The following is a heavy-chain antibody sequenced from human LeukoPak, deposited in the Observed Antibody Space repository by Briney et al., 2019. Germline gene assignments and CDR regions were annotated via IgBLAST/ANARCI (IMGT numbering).Heavy chain of an antibody. CDR1: GFTFSSYG. CDR3: ARVKGSSYIAVAGIDY. CDR2: ISYDGSNK. V-gene: IGHV3-30*19. J-gene: IGHJ4*02. D-gene: IGHD6-19*01. Sequence: GGSLRLSCAASGFTFSSYGMHWVRQAPGKGLEWVAVISYDGSNKYYADSVKGRFTISRDNSKNTLYLQMNSLRAEDTAVYYCARVKGSSYIAVAGIDYWGQGTLVTVSS.